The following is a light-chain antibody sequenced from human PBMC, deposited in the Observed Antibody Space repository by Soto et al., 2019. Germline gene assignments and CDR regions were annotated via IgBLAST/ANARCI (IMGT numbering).Light chain of an antibody. CDR1: QSISEF. Sequence: DIQMTQSPSTLSASVGDRVTIACRASQSISEFLAWYQRKPGKAPELLIYDASNLETGVPSRFSGSGSGTEFTLTITSLQPVDFASYYCQQYYNYPLTFGGGTRVEIK. CDR3: QQYYNYPLT. J-gene: IGKJ4*01. V-gene: IGKV1-5*01. CDR2: DAS.